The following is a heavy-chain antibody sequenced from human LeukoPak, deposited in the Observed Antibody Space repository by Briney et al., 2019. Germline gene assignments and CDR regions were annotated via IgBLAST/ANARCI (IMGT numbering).Heavy chain of an antibody. CDR3: ARDHGIRAAAHDY. Sequence: PGGSLRLSCAASGFILSSYSMNWVRQAPGKGLEWVSSISSSSSHIYYADSVKGRFTISRDNAKNSLFLQMNSLRAEDTAVYYCARDHGIRAAAHDYWGQGTLVTVSS. D-gene: IGHD6-13*01. J-gene: IGHJ4*02. CDR2: ISSSSSHI. V-gene: IGHV3-21*01. CDR1: GFILSSYS.